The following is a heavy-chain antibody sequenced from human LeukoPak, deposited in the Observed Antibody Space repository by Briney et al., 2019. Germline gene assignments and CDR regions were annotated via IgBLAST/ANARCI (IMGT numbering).Heavy chain of an antibody. CDR1: GFTFSTYD. D-gene: IGHD1-26*01. CDR2: IGNVGDT. J-gene: IGHJ3*02. Sequence: PGGSLRLSCAASGFTFSTYDMHWVRQPTGKGLEWVSGIGNVGDTHYRGSVKGRFTISRENAKNSLYLQMNNLRAGDTAVYYCARVGEWGVFDIWGQGTMVTVSS. V-gene: IGHV3-13*01. CDR3: ARVGEWGVFDI.